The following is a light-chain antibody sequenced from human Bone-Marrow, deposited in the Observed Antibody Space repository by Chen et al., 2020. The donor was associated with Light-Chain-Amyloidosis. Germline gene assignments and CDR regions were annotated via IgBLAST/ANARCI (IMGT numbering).Light chain of an antibody. CDR3: QVWDRSSDRPV. CDR2: DDI. J-gene: IGLJ3*02. V-gene: IGLV3-21*02. Sequence: YVLTQQSSVSAAPGQTATTACGGNNIGSTSVHWYQQTPGQAPLLVVYDDIDRPSGIPERLSGSNSGNTATLTISRVEAGDEADYYCQVWDRSSDRPVFGGGTKLTVL. CDR1: NIGSTS.